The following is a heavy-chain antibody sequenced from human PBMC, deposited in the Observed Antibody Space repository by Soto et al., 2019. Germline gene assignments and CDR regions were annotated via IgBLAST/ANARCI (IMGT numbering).Heavy chain of an antibody. D-gene: IGHD4-4*01. V-gene: IGHV1-69*13. CDR2: IIPIFGTA. J-gene: IGHJ4*02. CDR1: GGTFSSYA. CDR3: ARSVSSWPTTVTIDY. Sequence: SVKVSCKASGGTFSSYAISWVRQAPGQGLEWMGGIIPIFGTANYAQKFQGRVTITADESTSTAYMELSSLRSEDTAVYYCARSVSSWPTTVTIDYWGQGTLVTVSS.